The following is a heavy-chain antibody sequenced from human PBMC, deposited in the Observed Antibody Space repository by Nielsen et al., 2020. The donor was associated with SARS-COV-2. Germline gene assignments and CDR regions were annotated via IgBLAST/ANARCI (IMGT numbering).Heavy chain of an antibody. CDR3: AKGSGSYFGAFGY. J-gene: IGHJ4*02. Sequence: GESLKISCAASGFTFDDYAMHWVRQAPGKGLEWVAVISYDGSNKYYADSVKGRFTISRDNSKNTLYLQMNSLRAEDTAVYYCAKGSGSYFGAFGYWGQGTLVTVSS. CDR2: ISYDGSNK. D-gene: IGHD3-3*01. CDR1: GFTFDDYA. V-gene: IGHV3-30*18.